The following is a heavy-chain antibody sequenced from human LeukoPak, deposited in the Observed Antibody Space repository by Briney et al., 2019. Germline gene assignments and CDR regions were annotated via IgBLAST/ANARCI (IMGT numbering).Heavy chain of an antibody. Sequence: PSETLSLTCAVSGYSISSGYYWSWIRQPPGKGLEWIGEINHSGSTNYNPSLKSRVTISVDTSKNQFSLKLSSVTAADTAVYYCARGLDDYWFDPWGQGTLVTVSS. D-gene: IGHD2-21*02. V-gene: IGHV4-34*01. CDR2: INHSGST. CDR1: GYSISSGYY. J-gene: IGHJ5*02. CDR3: ARGLDDYWFDP.